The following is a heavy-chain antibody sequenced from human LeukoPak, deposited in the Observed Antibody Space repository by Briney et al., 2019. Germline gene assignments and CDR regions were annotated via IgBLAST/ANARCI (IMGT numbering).Heavy chain of an antibody. V-gene: IGHV1-2*02. Sequence: GASVKVSCKASGYTFTGYYMHWVRQAPGQGLEWMGWINPNSGGTNYAQKFQGRVTMTRDTSISTAYMELSRLRSDDTAVYYCARDLYDILTGYYTGNNWFDPWGQGTLVTVSS. D-gene: IGHD3-9*01. CDR1: GYTFTGYY. J-gene: IGHJ5*02. CDR2: INPNSGGT. CDR3: ARDLYDILTGYYTGNNWFDP.